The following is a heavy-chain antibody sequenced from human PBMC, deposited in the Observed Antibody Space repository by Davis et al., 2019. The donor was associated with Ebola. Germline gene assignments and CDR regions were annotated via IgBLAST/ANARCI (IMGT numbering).Heavy chain of an antibody. V-gene: IGHV1-69*04. CDR2: IIPVVDTK. CDR3: ARALIRYCSGGSCYSVPPGNWFDP. D-gene: IGHD2-15*01. J-gene: IGHJ5*02. CDR1: GGTFTNYA. Sequence: SVKVSCKTSGGTFTNYAVNWVRQAPGQGLEWMGRIIPVVDTKDYAQKFQGRVTMTRDTSTSTVYMELSSLRSEDTAVYYCARALIRYCSGGSCYSVPPGNWFDPWGQGTLVTVSS.